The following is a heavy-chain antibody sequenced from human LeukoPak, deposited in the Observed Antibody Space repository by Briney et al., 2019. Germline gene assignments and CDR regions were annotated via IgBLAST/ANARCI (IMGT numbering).Heavy chain of an antibody. CDR2: ISYDGSNK. CDR3: TTDQDDYGDPPLGY. Sequence: GGSLRLSCAASGFTFSSYAMHWVRQAPGKGLEWVAVISYDGSNKYYADSVKGRFTISRDNSKNTLYLQMNSLRAEDTAVYYCTTDQDDYGDPPLGYWGQGTLVTVSS. CDR1: GFTFSSYA. D-gene: IGHD4-17*01. V-gene: IGHV3-30-3*01. J-gene: IGHJ4*02.